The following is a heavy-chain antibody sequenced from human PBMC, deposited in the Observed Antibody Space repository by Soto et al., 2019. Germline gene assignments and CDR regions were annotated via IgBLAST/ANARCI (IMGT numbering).Heavy chain of an antibody. V-gene: IGHV3-30*18. J-gene: IGHJ5*02. Sequence: QVHLVDSGGGVVQPGSSLRLSCAASGFTVSSYGMQWDRQAPGKGLERVAVISYDGSNKYYADSVKGRFTISRDNSKNTLYLQMNSLRAEDTAVYYGAKEIIWLFDAWGQGALVTVSS. CDR2: ISYDGSNK. CDR1: GFTVSSYG. CDR3: AKEIIWLFDA. D-gene: IGHD3-16*01.